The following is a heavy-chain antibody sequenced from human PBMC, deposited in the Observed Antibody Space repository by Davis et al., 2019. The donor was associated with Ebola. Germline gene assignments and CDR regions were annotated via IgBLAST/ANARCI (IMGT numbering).Heavy chain of an antibody. CDR3: ASSGLRDAFDI. D-gene: IGHD5-12*01. CDR2: INGGNGDT. J-gene: IGHJ3*02. Sequence: ASVKVSCKASGYIFTSYAMHWVRQAPGQRLEWMGWINGGNGDTKYSQKFQGRVTFTRDTPASTAYMELSSLRSEDTAVYYCASSGLRDAFDIWGQGTMVTVSS. CDR1: GYIFTSYA. V-gene: IGHV1-3*01.